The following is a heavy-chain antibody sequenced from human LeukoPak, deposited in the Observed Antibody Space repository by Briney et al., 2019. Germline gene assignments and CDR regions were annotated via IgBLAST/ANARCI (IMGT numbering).Heavy chain of an antibody. CDR2: IYHSGST. V-gene: IGHV4-59*12. CDR3: ARGALVGATSDY. J-gene: IGHJ4*02. CDR1: GGSINSYY. Sequence: SETLSLTCTVSGGSINSYYWTWIRQPPGKGLEWIGYIYHSGSTNYNPSLKSRVTISLDTSKNQFSLKLSSVTAADTAVYYCARGALVGATSDYWGQGTLVTVSS. D-gene: IGHD1-26*01.